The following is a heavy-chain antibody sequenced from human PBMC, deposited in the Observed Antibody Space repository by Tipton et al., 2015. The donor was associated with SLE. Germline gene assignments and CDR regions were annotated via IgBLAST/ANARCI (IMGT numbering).Heavy chain of an antibody. CDR2: IYYSGST. V-gene: IGHV4-31*03. J-gene: IGHJ3*02. Sequence: TLSLTCTVSGGSISGGGYYWSWIRQHPGKGLEWIGYIYYSGSTYYNPSLKSRVTISVDTSKNQFSLKLSSVTAADTAVYYCARVRQQLTHDAFDIWGQGTMVTVSS. CDR3: ARVRQQLTHDAFDI. D-gene: IGHD6-13*01. CDR1: GGSISGGGYY.